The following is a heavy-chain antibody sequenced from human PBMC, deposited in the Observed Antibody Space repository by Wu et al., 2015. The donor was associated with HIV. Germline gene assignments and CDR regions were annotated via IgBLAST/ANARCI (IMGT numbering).Heavy chain of an antibody. CDR2: IIPIFGTA. D-gene: IGHD4-17*01. V-gene: IGHV1-69*12. CDR1: GGTFSSYA. Sequence: QVQLVQSGAEVKKPGSSVKVSCKASGGTFSSYAISWVRQAPGQGLEWMGGIIPIFGTANYAQKFQGRVTITADESTSTAYMELSSLRSEDTAVYYCARSGDSGDYGYYYYYYMDVWGKGTTVTVSS. CDR3: ARSGDSGDYGYYYYYYMDV. J-gene: IGHJ6*03.